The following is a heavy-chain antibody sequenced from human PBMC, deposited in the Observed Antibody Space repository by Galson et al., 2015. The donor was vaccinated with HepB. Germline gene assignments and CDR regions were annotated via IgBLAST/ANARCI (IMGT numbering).Heavy chain of an antibody. J-gene: IGHJ5*02. Sequence: SVKVSCKASGYGFMYYGISWVRQAPGQGLEWMGWISGDNGNTNYAQNLQGRVTMTTDRATSTAYMELRSLGPDDTAVYYCARHYKRGTSSWSRGSSWFDPWGQGTLVTVSS. CDR1: GYGFMYYG. V-gene: IGHV1-18*01. D-gene: IGHD6-13*01. CDR2: ISGDNGNT. CDR3: ARHYKRGTSSWSRGSSWFDP.